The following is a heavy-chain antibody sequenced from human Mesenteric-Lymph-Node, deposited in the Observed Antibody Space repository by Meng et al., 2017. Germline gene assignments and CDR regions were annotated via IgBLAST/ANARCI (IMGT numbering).Heavy chain of an antibody. CDR3: APTVHCFDFWSGYYSFYFDY. V-gene: IGHV2-5*02. CDR1: GFSLSPSGVG. J-gene: IGHJ4*02. D-gene: IGHD3-3*01. CDR2: IYWDNDK. Sequence: SGPTLVTPTQTLTLTCTFSGFSLSPSGVGVGWIRQPPGKAPEWLALIYWDNDKRYSPSLKSRLTITKDTSKNQVVLTMTNMDPVDTATYYCAPTVHCFDFWSGYYSFYFDYWGQGTLVTVSS.